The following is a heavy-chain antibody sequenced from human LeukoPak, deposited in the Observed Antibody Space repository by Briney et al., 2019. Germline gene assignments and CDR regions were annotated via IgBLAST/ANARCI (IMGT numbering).Heavy chain of an antibody. CDR2: IYYSGST. CDR3: ARASLASAGTRF. CDR1: GGSISSYY. V-gene: IGHV4-59*08. Sequence: SETLSLTCTVSGGSISSYYWSWIRQPPGKGLEWIGYIYYSGSTNYNPSLKSRVTISVDTSKNQFSLKLSSVTAADTAVYYCARASLASAGTRFWGQGTLVTVSS. D-gene: IGHD6-13*01. J-gene: IGHJ4*02.